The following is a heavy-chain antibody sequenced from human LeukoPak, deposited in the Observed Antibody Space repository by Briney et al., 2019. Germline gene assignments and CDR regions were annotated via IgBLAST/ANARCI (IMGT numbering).Heavy chain of an antibody. J-gene: IGHJ4*02. CDR2: INPSGGST. CDR1: GYTFTNHY. D-gene: IGHD2-2*01. V-gene: IGHV1-46*01. Sequence: ASVKVSCKASGYTFTNHYMHWVRQAPEQGLEWMGIINPSGGSTNYAQKFQGRVTMTRDTSTSTVYMELSSLRSEDTAMYYCAREGPYCSSTSCYGGFDYWGQGTLVTVSS. CDR3: AREGPYCSSTSCYGGFDY.